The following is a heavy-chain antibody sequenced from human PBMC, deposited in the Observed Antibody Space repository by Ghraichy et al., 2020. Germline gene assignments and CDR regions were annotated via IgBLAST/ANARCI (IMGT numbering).Heavy chain of an antibody. CDR3: ASIADYWPTRYGSGSFYTIFDY. CDR1: GGSISSSGYY. CDR2: IYYSGIT. D-gene: IGHD3-10*01. J-gene: IGHJ4*02. V-gene: IGHV4-39*01. Sequence: SETLSLTCTVSGGSISSSGYYWGWIRQPPGKGLEWIGSIYYSGITYYNPSLKSRVTIFVDTSKNQFSLRLSSVTAADTAVYYCASIADYWPTRYGSGSFYTIFDYWGQGTLVPVSS.